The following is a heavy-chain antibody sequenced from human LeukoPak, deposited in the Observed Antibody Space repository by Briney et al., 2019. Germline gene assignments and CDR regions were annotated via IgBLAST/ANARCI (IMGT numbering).Heavy chain of an antibody. D-gene: IGHD3-22*01. CDR3: ARGRVSSGYCGY. J-gene: IGHJ4*02. CDR1: GGSFSGYY. Sequence: SETLSLTCAVYGGSFSGYYWSWIRQPPGKGLEWIGEINHSGSTNYNPSLKSRVTISVDTSKNQFSLKLSSVTAADTAVYYCARGRVSSGYCGYWGQGTLVTVSS. CDR2: INHSGST. V-gene: IGHV4-34*01.